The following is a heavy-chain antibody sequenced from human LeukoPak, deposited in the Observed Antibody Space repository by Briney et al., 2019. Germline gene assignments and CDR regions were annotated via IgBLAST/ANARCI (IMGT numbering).Heavy chain of an antibody. J-gene: IGHJ4*02. CDR1: GFTFSSYA. Sequence: PGGSLRLSCAASGFTFSSYAMHCVRQAPGKGLEWVAVISYDGSNKYYADSVKGRFTISRDNAKNTLYLQMNSLRAEDTAVYYCARVSHSSGSLWYWGQGTLVTVSS. D-gene: IGHD3-22*01. V-gene: IGHV3-30-3*01. CDR2: ISYDGSNK. CDR3: ARVSHSSGSLWY.